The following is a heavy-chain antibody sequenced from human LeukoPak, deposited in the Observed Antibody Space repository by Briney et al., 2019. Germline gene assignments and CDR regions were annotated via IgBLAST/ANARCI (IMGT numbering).Heavy chain of an antibody. CDR2: IKQDGSEK. V-gene: IGHV3-7*01. CDR3: AREGAAAATGAFDI. CDR1: GFTASSYW. D-gene: IGHD6-13*01. Sequence: GGSLRLSCVASGFTASSYWMSWVRQAPGKGLEWVANIKQDGSEKYYADSVKGRFTISRDNSKNTLYLQMNSLRAEDTAVYYCAREGAAAATGAFDIWGQGTMVTVSS. J-gene: IGHJ3*02.